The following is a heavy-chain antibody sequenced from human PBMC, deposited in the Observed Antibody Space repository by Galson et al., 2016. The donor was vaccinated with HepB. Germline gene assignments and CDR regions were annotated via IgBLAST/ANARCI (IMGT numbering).Heavy chain of an antibody. CDR3: ARDGPLLGSSTILCGMDV. V-gene: IGHV6-1*01. CDR1: GDSVTSNSAA. D-gene: IGHD2-2*01. J-gene: IGHJ6*02. CDR2: TYYRSKWYN. Sequence: CAISGDSVTSNSAAWNWIRQSPSRGLEWLGRTYYRSKWYNDYAVSVKSRITFNPDTSKNQFSLKLSSVTAADTAVYYCARDGPLLGSSTILCGMDVWGQGTTVTVSS.